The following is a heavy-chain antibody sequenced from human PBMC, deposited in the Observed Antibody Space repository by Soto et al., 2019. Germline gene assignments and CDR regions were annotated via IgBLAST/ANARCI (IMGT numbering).Heavy chain of an antibody. CDR2: IYWDADK. J-gene: IGHJ4*02. CDR3: TLSKLYCIYTYCSSGFDS. CDR1: GFSLSTTGVG. V-gene: IGHV2-5*02. Sequence: QITLKESGPTLVKPTQTLTLTCTFTGFSLSTTGVGVGWIRQPAGKALEWLALIYWDADKRYSPSLNSRLTIAKDTSKPLVVLTLTDMDPADTASYCCTLSKLYCIYTYCSSGFDSWGQGPLVPVSS. D-gene: IGHD6-6*01.